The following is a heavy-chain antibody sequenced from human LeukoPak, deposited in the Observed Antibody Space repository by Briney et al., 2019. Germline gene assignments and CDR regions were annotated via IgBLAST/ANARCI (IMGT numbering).Heavy chain of an antibody. CDR1: GYTFTSYY. CDR3: ARYGFSAVWQGGWHAYDI. D-gene: IGHD2-15*01. J-gene: IGHJ3*02. CDR2: INPTTGDT. Sequence: ASVKVSCKASGYTFTSYYMHWVRQAPGQGLEWMGIINPTTGDTTYAQKFQGRLTMTRDMSTSTVYMELSSLTSEDTAVFYCARYGFSAVWQGGWHAYDIWGQGTVVTVSS. V-gene: IGHV1-46*01.